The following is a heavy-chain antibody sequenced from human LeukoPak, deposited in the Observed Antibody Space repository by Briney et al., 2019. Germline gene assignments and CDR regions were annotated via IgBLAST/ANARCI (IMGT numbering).Heavy chain of an antibody. V-gene: IGHV1-46*01. Sequence: GASVKVSCKASGYTFTSYYMHWVRQAPGQGLEWMGIINPSGGSTSYAQKFQGRVTMTRDTSSSTVYMELSSLRSEDTAVYYCARMGSLEDIYGMDVGGQGTTVTVPS. CDR2: INPSGGST. CDR1: GYTFTSYY. CDR3: ARMGSLEDIYGMDV. J-gene: IGHJ6*02.